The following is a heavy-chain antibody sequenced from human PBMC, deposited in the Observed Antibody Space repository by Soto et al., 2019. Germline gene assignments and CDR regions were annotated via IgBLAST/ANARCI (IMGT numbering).Heavy chain of an antibody. Sequence: QITLKESGPALVKPTQTLTLTCTFSGFSLSTSGVGVGWIRQPPGEALEWLALIYWDDYKHFSPSLESRLTITQDTPKNQVGLTMTNMDPVDTATYYCVHKGGGDRILDYWGQGTLVTVSS. CDR3: VHKGGGDRILDY. CDR1: GFSLSTSGVG. D-gene: IGHD3-16*01. V-gene: IGHV2-5*02. CDR2: IYWDDYK. J-gene: IGHJ4*02.